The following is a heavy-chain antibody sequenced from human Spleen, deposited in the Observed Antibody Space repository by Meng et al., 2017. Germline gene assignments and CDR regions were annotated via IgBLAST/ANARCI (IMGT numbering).Heavy chain of an antibody. CDR3: AGLGGGSYDYYFDS. CDR2: IYSSGST. D-gene: IGHD1-26*01. V-gene: IGHV4-39*01. Sequence: PETLSLTCPVSFVSISSDTYSWGWIRQPPGKGLEWIGNIYSSGSTYFNPSLKSRVSISVDTSKNQFSLKVGSVTAADTAVYYCAGLGGGSYDYYFDSWGQGTLVTVSS. J-gene: IGHJ4*02. CDR1: FVSISSDTYS.